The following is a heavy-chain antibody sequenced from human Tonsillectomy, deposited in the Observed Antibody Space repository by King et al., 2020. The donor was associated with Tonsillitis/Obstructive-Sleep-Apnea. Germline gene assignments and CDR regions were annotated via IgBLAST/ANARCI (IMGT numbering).Heavy chain of an antibody. D-gene: IGHD1-20*01. J-gene: IGHJ6*02. CDR2: IDPSDSYS. V-gene: IGHV5-10-1*03. CDR1: GYSFTSYW. Sequence: QLVQSGAEVKKPGESLRISCKASGYSFTSYWISWVRQMPGKGLEWMGRIDPSDSYSNYSPSFQGHVSISADKSISTAYLQWSSLKASDTAMYYCARHQDSYSRNDGGMDVGGQGTTVTVSS. CDR3: ARHQDSYSRNDGGMDV.